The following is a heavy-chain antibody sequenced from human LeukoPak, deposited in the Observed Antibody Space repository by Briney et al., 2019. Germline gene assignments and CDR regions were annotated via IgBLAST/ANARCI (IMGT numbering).Heavy chain of an antibody. CDR3: ARDLDPNCSSTSCYSLGFDI. V-gene: IGHV1-46*01. CDR1: GYILTSYY. Sequence: ASVKVSCKASGYILTSYYMHWVRQAPGQGLEWMGIINPSGGSTTYAQKFQGRVTMTRDTSTSTVYMELSSLRSDDMAVYYCARDLDPNCSSTSCYSLGFDIWGQGTMVTVSS. CDR2: INPSGGST. J-gene: IGHJ3*02. D-gene: IGHD2-2*02.